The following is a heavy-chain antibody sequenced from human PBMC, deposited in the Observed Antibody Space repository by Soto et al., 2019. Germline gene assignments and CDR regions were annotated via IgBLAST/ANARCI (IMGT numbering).Heavy chain of an antibody. D-gene: IGHD1-1*01. CDR3: ARRSSERHYYGMDV. Sequence: SETLSLTCAVSGGSISSSNWWSWVRQPPGKGLEWIGGIYYSGSTNYNPSLKSRVTISVDTSKNQFSLKLSSVTAADTAVYYCARRSSERHYYGMDVWGQGTTVTVSS. CDR1: GGSISSSNW. V-gene: IGHV4-4*02. J-gene: IGHJ6*02. CDR2: IYYSGST.